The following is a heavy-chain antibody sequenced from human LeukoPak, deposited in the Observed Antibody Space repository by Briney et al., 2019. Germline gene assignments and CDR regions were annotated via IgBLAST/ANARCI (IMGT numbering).Heavy chain of an antibody. V-gene: IGHV1-46*01. J-gene: IGHJ4*02. Sequence: ASVKVSCKASGYTFTSYYMHWVRQAPGQGLEWMGIINPSGGSTSYAQKFQGRVTMTRDTSTSTVYMELSSLRSEDTAVYYCARESPYDSSGYYVFDYWGQGTLVTVSS. CDR2: INPSGGST. D-gene: IGHD3-22*01. CDR3: ARESPYDSSGYYVFDY. CDR1: GYTFTSYY.